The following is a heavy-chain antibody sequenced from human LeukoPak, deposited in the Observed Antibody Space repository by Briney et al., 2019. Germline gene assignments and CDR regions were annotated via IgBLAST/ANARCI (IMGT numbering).Heavy chain of an antibody. CDR1: GGSISHYF. CDR3: AKTVAGYWYFDL. J-gene: IGHJ2*01. CDR2: IYYSGST. Sequence: PSETLSLTCTVSGGSISHYFWSWIRQPPGKALEWIGYIYYSGSTIYNPSLKSRVTISVDPSKNQFSLKLNSVTAADTAVYYCAKTVAGYWYFDLWGRGTLVTVSS. D-gene: IGHD6-19*01. V-gene: IGHV4-59*08.